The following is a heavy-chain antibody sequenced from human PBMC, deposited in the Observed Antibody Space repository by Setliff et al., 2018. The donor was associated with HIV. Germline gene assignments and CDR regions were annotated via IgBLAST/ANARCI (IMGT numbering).Heavy chain of an antibody. D-gene: IGHD6-13*01. CDR3: VGSTIAAAVYYYYYYMDV. Sequence: SETLSLTCTVSGGSISSGSFYWGWIRQPPGKGLELIGSIYYIGSTSYNPSLKSRVTISVDTSNNQFSLKLTSVTAADTAVYYCVGSTIAAAVYYYYYYMDVWGKGTTVTVSS. CDR1: GGSISSGSFY. J-gene: IGHJ6*03. V-gene: IGHV4-39*01. CDR2: IYYIGST.